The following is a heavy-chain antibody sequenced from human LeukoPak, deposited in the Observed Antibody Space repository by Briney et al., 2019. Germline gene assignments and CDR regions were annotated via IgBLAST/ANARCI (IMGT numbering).Heavy chain of an antibody. CDR2: ISSSGSTI. J-gene: IGHJ4*02. D-gene: IGHD5-24*01. V-gene: IGHV3-48*03. CDR1: GFTFSSYE. Sequence: RGSLRLSCAASGFTFSSYEMNWVRQAPGKGLEWVSYISSSGSTIYYADSVKGRFTISRDNAKSSLYLQMNSLRAEDTAVYYCARDQEMATIPFDYWGQGTLVTVSS. CDR3: ARDQEMATIPFDY.